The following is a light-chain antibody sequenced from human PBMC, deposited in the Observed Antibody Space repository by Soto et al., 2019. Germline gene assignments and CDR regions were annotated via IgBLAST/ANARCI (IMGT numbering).Light chain of an antibody. CDR3: QQSYSTPWT. CDR2: GAS. CDR1: QSISSN. J-gene: IGKJ1*01. Sequence: EIVMTQSPVTLPVSPGEGATLSCRASQSISSNLAWYQQKPGQAPRLLIHGASTRATGFPARFSGSGSGTDFTLTISSLQPEDFATYYCQQSYSTPWTFGQGTKVDI. V-gene: IGKV3-15*01.